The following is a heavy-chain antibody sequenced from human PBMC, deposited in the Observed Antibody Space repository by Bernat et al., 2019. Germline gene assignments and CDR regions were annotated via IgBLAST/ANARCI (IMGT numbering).Heavy chain of an antibody. CDR2: IYYSGIT. V-gene: IGHV4-39*02. J-gene: IGHJ5*02. CDR3: ARDYTGDGYNLNGFDP. Sequence: QLQLQESGPGLVKASETLSLSCTVSGGSITSISYYWAWFRQPPGKELEWIGSIYYSGITYYNPSLQSRIAISVDTSKNQFFLKLSAVHAADTAVYYCARDYTGDGYNLNGFDPWGQGTLVTVSS. D-gene: IGHD5-24*01. CDR1: GGSITSISYY.